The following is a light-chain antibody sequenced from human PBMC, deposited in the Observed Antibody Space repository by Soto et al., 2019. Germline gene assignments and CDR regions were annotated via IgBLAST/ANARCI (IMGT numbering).Light chain of an antibody. V-gene: IGLV4-69*01. CDR2: LSSGGSH. CDR1: SAHISYD. J-gene: IGLJ2*01. CDR3: QTWGTGIVI. Sequence: QLVLTQSPSASASLGASVTLTCTRSSAHISYDIAWHQQQPQKGPRYLMKLSSGGSHTKGDEIPDRFSGSSSGAERYLTISRLQSEDEADYYCQTWGTGIVIFGGGTKVTVL.